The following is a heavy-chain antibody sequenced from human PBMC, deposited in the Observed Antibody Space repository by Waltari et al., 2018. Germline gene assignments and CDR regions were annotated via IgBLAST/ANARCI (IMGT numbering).Heavy chain of an antibody. V-gene: IGHV4-39*02. CDR2: VSYNGAT. Sequence: QLQLQEWGPGLGKPSGTLSHTSKFSGGSITSNRHYWASIRQPPGQGLEWIATVSYNGATYSSPSLKSRVTVSRDTSKNHLSLKLGSVTAADTAVYYCATYIGASIGTAAFDVWGQGTMVTVSS. D-gene: IGHD5-12*01. CDR1: GGSITSNRHY. J-gene: IGHJ3*01. CDR3: ATYIGASIGTAAFDV.